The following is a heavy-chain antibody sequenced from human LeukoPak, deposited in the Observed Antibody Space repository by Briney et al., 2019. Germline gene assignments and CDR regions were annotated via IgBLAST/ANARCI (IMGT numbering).Heavy chain of an antibody. CDR1: GYTFTSYD. V-gene: IGHV1-8*01. CDR3: ARGLEAAAGTYYYYYMDV. J-gene: IGHJ6*03. Sequence: GASVKVSCKASGYTFTSYDINWVRQATGQGLEWMGWMNPNSGNTGYAQKFQGRVTMTRNTSISTAYMELSSLRSEDTAVYYCARGLEAAAGTYYYYYMDVRGKGTTVTISS. D-gene: IGHD6-13*01. CDR2: MNPNSGNT.